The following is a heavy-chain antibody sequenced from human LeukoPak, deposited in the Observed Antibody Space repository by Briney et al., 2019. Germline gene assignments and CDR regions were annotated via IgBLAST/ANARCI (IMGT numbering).Heavy chain of an antibody. Sequence: SETLSLTCTVSGGSISSYYWSWIRQPPGKGLEWIGYIYYSGSTNYNPSLKSRVTISVDTSKNQFSLKLSSVTAADTAVYYCAGGGYYDSSGYDIDYWGQGTLVTVSS. D-gene: IGHD3-22*01. CDR2: IYYSGST. J-gene: IGHJ4*02. CDR1: GGSISSYY. CDR3: AGGGYYDSSGYDIDY. V-gene: IGHV4-59*01.